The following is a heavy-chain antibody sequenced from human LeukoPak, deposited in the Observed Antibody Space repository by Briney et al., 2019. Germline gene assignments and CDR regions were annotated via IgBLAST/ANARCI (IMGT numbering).Heavy chain of an antibody. CDR1: GFTFSSYA. J-gene: IGHJ4*02. CDR2: ISSNGGST. CDR3: ARHRTASDY. V-gene: IGHV3-64*01. Sequence: PGGSLRLSCAASGFTFSSYAMHWVRQAPGKGLEYVSAISSNGGSTYYANSVKGRFIISRDNSKNTLYLQMGSLRAEDMAVYYCARHRTASDYWGQGTLVTVSS. D-gene: IGHD3-16*02.